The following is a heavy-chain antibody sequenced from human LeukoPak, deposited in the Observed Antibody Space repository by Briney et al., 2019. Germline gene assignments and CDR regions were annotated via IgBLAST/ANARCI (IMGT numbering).Heavy chain of an antibody. J-gene: IGHJ5*02. Sequence: ASVKVSCKASGYTFTSYGISWVRQAPGQGLEWMGWITDYNRNTYYAQKFQGRVTMTIDTSTSTAYMELRRLRSDDTAVYYCARDTRYSRAWYDNWGQGTLVTVSS. CDR1: GYTFTSYG. CDR3: ARDTRYSRAWYDN. CDR2: ITDYNRNT. D-gene: IGHD5-12*01. V-gene: IGHV1-18*01.